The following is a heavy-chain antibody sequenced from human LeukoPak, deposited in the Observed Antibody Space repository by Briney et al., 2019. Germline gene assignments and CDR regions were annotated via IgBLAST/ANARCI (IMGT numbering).Heavy chain of an antibody. J-gene: IGHJ4*02. D-gene: IGHD1-14*01. Sequence: SETLSLTCTVSGGSISSYYWSWIRQPPGKGLEWIGYIYYSGSTNYNPSLKSRVTISVDTSKNQFSLKLSSVTAADTAVYYCASGDHRTRTFDYWGQGTLVTVSS. CDR2: IYYSGST. CDR1: GGSISSYY. CDR3: ASGDHRTRTFDY. V-gene: IGHV4-59*12.